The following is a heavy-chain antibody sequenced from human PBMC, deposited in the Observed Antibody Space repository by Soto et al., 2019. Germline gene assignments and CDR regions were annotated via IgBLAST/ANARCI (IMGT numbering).Heavy chain of an antibody. CDR2: IYYSGST. V-gene: IGHV4-31*03. CDR3: ARDGYCSGGSCLDY. CDR1: GGSISSGGYY. D-gene: IGHD2-15*01. J-gene: IGHJ4*02. Sequence: TLSLTCTVSGGSISSGGYYWSWIRQHPGKGLEWIGYIYYSGSTYYNPSLKSRVTISVDTSKNQFSLKLSSVTAADTAVYYCARDGYCSGGSCLDYWGRGTLVTVSS.